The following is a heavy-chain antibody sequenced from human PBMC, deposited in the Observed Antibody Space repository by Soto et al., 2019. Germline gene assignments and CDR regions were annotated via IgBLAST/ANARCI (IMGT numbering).Heavy chain of an antibody. Sequence: SETLSLTCVVSGGSISSTNWWTWVRQTPGKGLEWIGEVYHTGSTKYNPSLRNRVTISLDKSNNQFSLKLSSVTAADTAVYYCASAGEQQLVDGNWFDPWGQGTLVTVSS. D-gene: IGHD6-13*01. J-gene: IGHJ5*02. CDR3: ASAGEQQLVDGNWFDP. CDR1: GGSISSTNW. CDR2: VYHTGST. V-gene: IGHV4-4*02.